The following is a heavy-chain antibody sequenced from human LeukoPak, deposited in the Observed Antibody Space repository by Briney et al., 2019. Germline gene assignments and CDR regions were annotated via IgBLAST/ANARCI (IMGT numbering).Heavy chain of an antibody. J-gene: IGHJ4*02. CDR3: ARVGVTAATADY. Sequence: GASVKVSCKASGYTFTSYFMHWMRQAPGQGPEWMGIINPRGGSTEYSHKFQGRLTMTSDTSTSTVYMELNSLRSEDTAVYFCARVGVTAATADYRGQGTLVTVSS. V-gene: IGHV1-46*01. CDR2: INPRGGST. CDR1: GYTFTSYF. D-gene: IGHD6-25*01.